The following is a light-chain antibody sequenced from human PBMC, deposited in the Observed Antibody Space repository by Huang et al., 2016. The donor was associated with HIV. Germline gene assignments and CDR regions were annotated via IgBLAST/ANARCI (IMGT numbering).Light chain of an antibody. V-gene: IGKV3-20*01. Sequence: EIVLTQSPGTLSLSPGERATLSCRASQSVSSNYLAWYQQKPGQAPRRLIYAASRRATGIPDRFSGSGSGTDFTLTVSRLEAEDFAVYYCQQYGTSPITFGPGTKVDIK. J-gene: IGKJ3*01. CDR1: QSVSSNY. CDR2: AAS. CDR3: QQYGTSPIT.